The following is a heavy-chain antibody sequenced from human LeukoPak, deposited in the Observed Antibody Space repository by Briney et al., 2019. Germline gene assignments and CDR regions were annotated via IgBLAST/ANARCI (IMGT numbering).Heavy chain of an antibody. V-gene: IGHV1-69*13. CDR3: ARDISGSSTLNWFDP. CDR2: IIPIFGTA. D-gene: IGHD1-26*01. Sequence: ASLNGSCKASGGTFSSYAISRVRQAPGQGLEWMGGIIPIFGTANYAQNFQGRVTITADESTSTAYMELSSLRSEDTAVYYCARDISGSSTLNWFDPWGQGTLVTVSS. J-gene: IGHJ5*02. CDR1: GGTFSSYA.